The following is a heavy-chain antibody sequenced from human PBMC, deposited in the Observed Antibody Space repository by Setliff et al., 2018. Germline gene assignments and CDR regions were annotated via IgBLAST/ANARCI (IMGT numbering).Heavy chain of an antibody. CDR3: AKPQVELRWGFES. CDR2: INGDATIA. J-gene: IGHJ4*02. D-gene: IGHD1-7*01. CDR1: GFSFNKYW. V-gene: IGHV3-74*01. Sequence: GGSLRLSCTVYGFSFNKYWMYWVRQAPGKGLEWVSRINGDATIAHYADSVKGRFTISRDNAKNSLYLQMNSLRAEDTAVYYCAKPQVELRWGFESWGQGTPVTVSS.